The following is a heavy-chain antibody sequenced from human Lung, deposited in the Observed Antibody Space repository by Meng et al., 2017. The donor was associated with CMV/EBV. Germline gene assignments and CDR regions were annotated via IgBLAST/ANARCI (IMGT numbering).Heavy chain of an antibody. D-gene: IGHD1-14*01. CDR2: ISGSGGST. V-gene: IGHV3-23*01. Sequence: GGSLRLSCRASGYTFSSYSMSWVRQAPGKGLEWVSSISGSGGSTYSADSVKGRLTISRDNSESTLYLQMNSLPAEDTAIYYSVKGWQNLRDYWGQGTMVTVSS. J-gene: IGHJ4*02. CDR1: GYTFSSYS. CDR3: VKGWQNLRDY.